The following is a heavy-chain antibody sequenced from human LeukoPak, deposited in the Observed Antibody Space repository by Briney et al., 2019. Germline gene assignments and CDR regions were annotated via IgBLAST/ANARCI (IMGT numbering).Heavy chain of an antibody. J-gene: IGHJ3*02. D-gene: IGHD2-2*01. CDR1: GFTFSNYA. Sequence: PGGSLRLSCAASGFTFSNYAMHWVRQAPGKGLEWVAVLSYDGSNEYSADSVKDRFTISRDNSKTTLYLQLNSLTAEDTAVYYCARERSPAPPDAFDIWGQGTMVTVSS. CDR3: ARERSPAPPDAFDI. V-gene: IGHV3-30-3*01. CDR2: LSYDGSNE.